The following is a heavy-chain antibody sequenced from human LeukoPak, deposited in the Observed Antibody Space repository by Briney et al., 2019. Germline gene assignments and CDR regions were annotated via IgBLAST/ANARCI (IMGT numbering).Heavy chain of an antibody. Sequence: PSETLSLTCTVSGGSISSYYWSWIRQPAGKGLEWIGRIYTSGSTYYNPSLKSRVTISVDTSKNQFSLKLSFVTAADTAVYYCARIEYSSSCDYWGQGTLVTVSS. J-gene: IGHJ4*02. V-gene: IGHV4-4*07. D-gene: IGHD6-6*01. CDR1: GGSISSYY. CDR3: ARIEYSSSCDY. CDR2: IYTSGST.